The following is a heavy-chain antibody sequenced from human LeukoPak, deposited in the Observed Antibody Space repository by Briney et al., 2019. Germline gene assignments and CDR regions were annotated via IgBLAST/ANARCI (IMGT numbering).Heavy chain of an antibody. V-gene: IGHV4-39*01. CDR3: GRQDLGEYSSVWYYFYY. J-gene: IGHJ4*02. CDR1: GGSISSSYYY. D-gene: IGHD6-19*01. Sequence: SETLSLTCTVSGGSISSSYYYWGWIRQPPGKGLEWIGSIYYSGSTDYNPTLKSRVTISVDTSKKQLSLKLRSVTDADTAVYYCGRQDLGEYSSVWYYFYYWGEGTLVTVSS. CDR2: IYYSGST.